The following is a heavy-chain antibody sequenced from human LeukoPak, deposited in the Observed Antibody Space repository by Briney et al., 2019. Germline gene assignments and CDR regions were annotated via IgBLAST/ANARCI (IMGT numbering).Heavy chain of an antibody. CDR3: ARDYNNWYFDL. J-gene: IGHJ2*01. Sequence: KPSETLFLTCDGSGDSISSYYWSWIRQPAGKGLEWLGRIYPSGSANYNPSLKSRGTMSVDTSKNQFSLRLSSVTAADTAAYFCARDYNNWYFDLWGRGTLVTVSS. V-gene: IGHV4-4*07. CDR1: GDSISSYY. D-gene: IGHD5-24*01. CDR2: IYPSGSA.